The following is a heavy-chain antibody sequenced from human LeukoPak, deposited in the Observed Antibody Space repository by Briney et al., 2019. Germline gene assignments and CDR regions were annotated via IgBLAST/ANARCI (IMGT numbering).Heavy chain of an antibody. J-gene: IGHJ4*02. CDR1: GGPISSYY. D-gene: IGHD6-19*01. CDR3: ARHTMAGTDIDY. CDR2: IYYSGST. V-gene: IGHV4-59*08. Sequence: SETLSLTCTVSGGPISSYYWSWIRQPPGKGLEWIGYIYYSGSTNYNPSLKSRVTISVDTSKNQFSLKLSSVTAADTAVYYCARHTMAGTDIDYWGQGTLVTVSS.